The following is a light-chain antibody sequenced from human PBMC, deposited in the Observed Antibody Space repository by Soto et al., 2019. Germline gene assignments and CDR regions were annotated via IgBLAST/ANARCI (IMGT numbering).Light chain of an antibody. CDR3: LLYYGGAHLV. Sequence: QAVVTQEPSLPVSPGGTVTLTCASSTGAVTSGNYASWFQQFPGQPPRTLIYTTNNRHSCTPARFSGSLLGGRAALTLSGAQPEDEADYYCLLYYGGAHLVFGGGTKLTVL. CDR1: TGAVTSGNY. V-gene: IGLV7-43*01. CDR2: TTN. J-gene: IGLJ3*02.